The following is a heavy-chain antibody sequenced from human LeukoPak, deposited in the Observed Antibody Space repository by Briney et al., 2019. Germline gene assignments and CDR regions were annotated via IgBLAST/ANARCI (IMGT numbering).Heavy chain of an antibody. CDR2: IYTSGST. J-gene: IGHJ6*03. CDR3: ARDSSYYYYYMDV. CDR1: GGSISSGSYY. Sequence: KSSQTLSLTCTVSGGSISSGSYYWSWIRQPAGKGLEWIGRIYTSGSTNYNPSLKSRVTMSVDTSKNQFSLKLSSVTAADTAVYYCARDSSYYYYYMDVWGKGTTVTVSS. V-gene: IGHV4-61*02.